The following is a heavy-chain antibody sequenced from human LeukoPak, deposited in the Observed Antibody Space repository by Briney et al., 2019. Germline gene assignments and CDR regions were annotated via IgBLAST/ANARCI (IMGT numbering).Heavy chain of an antibody. CDR1: GGSISSYY. J-gene: IGHJ5*02. CDR2: IYYSGST. Sequence: SETLSLTCTVSGGSISSYYWSWIRQPPGKGLEWIGYIYYSGSTNYNPSLKSRVTISVDTSKNQFSLKLTSVTAADSAIYYCVRMTLTRFDPWGQGALVTVSS. V-gene: IGHV4-59*01. CDR3: VRMTLTRFDP.